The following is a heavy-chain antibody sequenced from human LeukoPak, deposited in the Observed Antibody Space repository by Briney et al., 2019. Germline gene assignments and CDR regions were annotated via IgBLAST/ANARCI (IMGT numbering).Heavy chain of an antibody. J-gene: IGHJ4*02. CDR1: GYTFTSYG. CDR2: ISAYNGST. V-gene: IGHV1-18*01. D-gene: IGHD2-15*01. Sequence: ASVKVSCKASGYTFTSYGISWVRQAPGQGLEWMGWISAYNGSTIYAQKPQGRVTMTTDTSTNTAYMELRSLRSDDTAVYYCARDLAVAATGDFDYWGQGTLVTVSS. CDR3: ARDLAVAATGDFDY.